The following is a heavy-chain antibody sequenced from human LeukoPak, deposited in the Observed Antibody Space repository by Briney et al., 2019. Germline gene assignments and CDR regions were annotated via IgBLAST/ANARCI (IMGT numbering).Heavy chain of an antibody. J-gene: IGHJ2*01. CDR3: ARGDREYWETWYFDS. CDR1: GGTFSNNA. V-gene: IGHV1-69*05. D-gene: IGHD2/OR15-2a*01. CDR2: IIPIFGTA. Sequence: SVKVSCKASGGTFSNNAITWVRQAPGQGLEWMGRIIPIFGTANYAQKFQGRVTISTDESTSTAYMELSSLRYEDTAVYYCARGDREYWETWYFDSWGRGTLVTVSS.